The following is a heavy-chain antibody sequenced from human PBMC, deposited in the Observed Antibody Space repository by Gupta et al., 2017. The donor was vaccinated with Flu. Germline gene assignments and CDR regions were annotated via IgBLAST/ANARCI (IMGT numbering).Heavy chain of an antibody. CDR2: VWSDGQNK. CDR1: GFNFRGYG. D-gene: IGHD1-1*01. J-gene: IGHJ5*02. CDR3: ARDPENWRGSFAWLDP. Sequence: QVQLVESGGGVVQPGRSLRLSCAASGFNFRGYGLHWVRQAPGKGLEWVAVVWSDGQNKHYGDSVKGRFTISRDNSKNSVFLDMNSLRAEDTAIYYCARDPENWRGSFAWLDPWGQGTLVTVSS. V-gene: IGHV3-33*01.